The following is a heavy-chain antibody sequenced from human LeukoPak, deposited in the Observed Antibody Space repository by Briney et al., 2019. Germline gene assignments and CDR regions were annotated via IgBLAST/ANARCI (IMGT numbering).Heavy chain of an antibody. CDR1: GGTFSSYA. CDR2: IIPILGIA. Sequence: SVKVSCKASGGTFSSYAISWVRQAPGQGLEGMGRIIPILGIANYAQKFQGRVTITADKSTSTAYMELSSLRSEDTAVYYCATDDYGDYSLGYYYYGMDVWGQGTTVTVSS. V-gene: IGHV1-69*04. CDR3: ATDDYGDYSLGYYYYGMDV. J-gene: IGHJ6*02. D-gene: IGHD4-17*01.